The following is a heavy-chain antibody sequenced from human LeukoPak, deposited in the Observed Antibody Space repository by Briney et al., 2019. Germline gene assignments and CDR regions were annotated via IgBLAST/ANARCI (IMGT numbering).Heavy chain of an antibody. D-gene: IGHD4-17*01. CDR2: IYYSGST. Sequence: SETLSLTCTVSGGSISSSSYYWGWIRQPPGKGLEWIGSIYYSGSTYYNPSLKSRVTISVDTSKDQFSLKLSSVTAADTAVYYCARLLTVTTLDAFDIWGQGTMVTVSS. V-gene: IGHV4-39*01. CDR1: GGSISSSSYY. CDR3: ARLLTVTTLDAFDI. J-gene: IGHJ3*02.